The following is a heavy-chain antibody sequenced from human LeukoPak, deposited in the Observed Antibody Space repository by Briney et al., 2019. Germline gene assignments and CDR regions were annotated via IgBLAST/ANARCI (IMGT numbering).Heavy chain of an antibody. CDR1: GGSFSGYY. Sequence: SETLSLTCAVSGGSFSGYYWSWIRQPPGKGLEWIGEINHSGSTNYNPSLKSRVTISVDTSKNQFSLKLSSVTAADTAVYYCARGRGVWGSLDYWGQGTLVTVSS. CDR2: INHSGST. V-gene: IGHV4-34*01. J-gene: IGHJ4*02. D-gene: IGHD3-16*01. CDR3: ARGRGVWGSLDY.